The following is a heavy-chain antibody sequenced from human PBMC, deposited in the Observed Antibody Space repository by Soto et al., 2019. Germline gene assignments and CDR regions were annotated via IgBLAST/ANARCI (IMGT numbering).Heavy chain of an antibody. D-gene: IGHD3-22*01. J-gene: IGHJ6*02. CDR3: ARVRTMIVVVDLGYYYYYGMDV. CDR1: GGSISSSNW. Sequence: SETLSLTCAVSGGSISSSNWGSWVRQPPGKGLEWIGEIYHSGSTNYNPSLKSRVTISVDKSKNQFSLKLSPVTAADTAVYYCARVRTMIVVVDLGYYYYYGMDVWGQGTTVTVSS. V-gene: IGHV4-4*02. CDR2: IYHSGST.